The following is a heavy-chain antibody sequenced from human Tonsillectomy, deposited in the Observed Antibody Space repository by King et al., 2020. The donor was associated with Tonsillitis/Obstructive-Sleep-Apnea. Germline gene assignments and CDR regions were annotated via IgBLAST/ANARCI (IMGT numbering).Heavy chain of an antibody. CDR2: ISGSGDTI. J-gene: IGHJ3*01. CDR3: ARPGGRSITGTFVAFDV. CDR1: RFTFSGYS. V-gene: IGHV3-48*02. D-gene: IGHD1-7*01. Sequence: VQLAESGGGLVQPGGSLRLSCAASRFTFSGYSMNWVRQAPGKGLEWLSYISGSGDTIYHADSVKGRFTISRDNARNSLYLQMNSLRDEDTAVYYCARPGGRSITGTFVAFDVWGQGTLVTVSS.